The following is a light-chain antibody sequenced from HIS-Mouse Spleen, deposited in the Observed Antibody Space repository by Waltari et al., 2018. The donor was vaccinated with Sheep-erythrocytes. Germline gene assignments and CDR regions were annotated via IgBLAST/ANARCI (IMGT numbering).Light chain of an antibody. Sequence: DIQMTQSPSSLSASVGDRVTITCQASQDISNYLNLYQHKTGKAPKLLIYSAYNLETGVPSRFSGSGAGTDFTFTISSLQPEDIATYYCQQYDNLLTFGGGTKVEIK. CDR3: QQYDNLLT. CDR2: SAY. J-gene: IGKJ4*01. V-gene: IGKV1-33*01. CDR1: QDISNY.